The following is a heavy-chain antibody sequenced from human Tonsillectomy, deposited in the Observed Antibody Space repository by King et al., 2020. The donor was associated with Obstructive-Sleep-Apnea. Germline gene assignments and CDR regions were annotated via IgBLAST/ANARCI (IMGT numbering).Heavy chain of an antibody. CDR3: ARGSGAAAVNWFDP. CDR1: GGSFSDYY. CDR2: INHSGST. J-gene: IGHJ5*02. D-gene: IGHD6-13*01. Sequence: VQLQQWGAGLLKPSETLSLTCAVFGGSFSDYYWSWIRQPPGKGLEWIGEINHSGSTNYNPSPSLKSRVTISVDTSKNQFSLKLSPVTAADTAVYYCARGSGAAAVNWFDPWGQGTLVTVSS. V-gene: IGHV4-34*01.